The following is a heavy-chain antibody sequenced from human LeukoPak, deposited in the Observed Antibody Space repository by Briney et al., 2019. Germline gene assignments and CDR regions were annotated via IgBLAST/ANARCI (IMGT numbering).Heavy chain of an antibody. CDR1: GFTVSNYW. CDR2: INNDGSGT. V-gene: IGHV3-74*01. CDR3: ARGGTVVTPVDY. Sequence: GGSLRLSCAASGFTVSNYWMHWVRQAPGKGLVWVSRINNDGSGTTYADSVKGRFTISRDNAKNTLYLQMNSLRVEDTAVYYCARGGTVVTPVDYWGQGTLVTASS. D-gene: IGHD4-23*01. J-gene: IGHJ4*02.